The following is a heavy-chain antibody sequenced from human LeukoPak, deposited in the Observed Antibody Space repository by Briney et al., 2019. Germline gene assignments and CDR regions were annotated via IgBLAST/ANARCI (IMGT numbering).Heavy chain of an antibody. Sequence: GGSPRLSCAASGFTFSSYWMSWVRQAPGKGLEWVANIKQDGSEKYCVDSVKGRFTISRDNAKNSLYLQMNSLRAEDTAVYYCARDLYRGWLQSSYYFDYWGQGTLVTVSS. CDR3: ARDLYRGWLQSSYYFDY. CDR1: GFTFSSYW. J-gene: IGHJ4*02. V-gene: IGHV3-7*01. CDR2: IKQDGSEK. D-gene: IGHD5-24*01.